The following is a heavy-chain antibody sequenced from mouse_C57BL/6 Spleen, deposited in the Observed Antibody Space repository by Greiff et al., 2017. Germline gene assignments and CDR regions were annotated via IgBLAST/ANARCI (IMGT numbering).Heavy chain of an antibody. CDR2: IWSGGST. J-gene: IGHJ1*03. V-gene: IGHV2-2*01. CDR3: ARNIGYYGSSDWYFDV. Sequence: QVHVKQSGPGLVQPSQSLSITCTVSGFSLTSYGVHWVRQSPGKGLEWLGVIWSGGSTDYNAAFISRLSISKDNSKSQVFFKMNSLQADDTAIYYCARNIGYYGSSDWYFDVWGTGTTVTVSS. CDR1: GFSLTSYG. D-gene: IGHD1-1*01.